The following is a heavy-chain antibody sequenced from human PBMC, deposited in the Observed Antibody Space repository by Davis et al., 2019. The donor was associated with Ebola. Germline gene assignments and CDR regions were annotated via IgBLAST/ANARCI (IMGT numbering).Heavy chain of an antibody. J-gene: IGHJ6*02. V-gene: IGHV4-31*03. CDR1: GGSISSGGYY. Sequence: SETLSLTCTVSGGSISSGGYYWSWIRQHTGKGLEWIGYIYYSGSTSYNPSLKSRVTISVDTSKNQFSLKLSSETAADTAVYYCARGYYYYGMDVWGQGTTVTVSS. CDR3: ARGYYYYGMDV. CDR2: IYYSGST.